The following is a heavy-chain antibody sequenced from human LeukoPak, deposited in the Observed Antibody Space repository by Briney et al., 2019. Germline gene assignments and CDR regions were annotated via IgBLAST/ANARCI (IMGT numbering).Heavy chain of an antibody. J-gene: IGHJ4*02. D-gene: IGHD3-10*01. CDR3: ARYYYGSGSYYYDY. V-gene: IGHV3-74*01. Sequence: GGSLRLSCAASGFTFSSYWMHWVRQAPGKGLVWVSRINSDGSSTSYADSVKGRFTISRDNAKNSLYLQMNSLRAEDTAVYYCARYYYGSGSYYYDYWGQGTLVTVSS. CDR2: INSDGSST. CDR1: GFTFSSYW.